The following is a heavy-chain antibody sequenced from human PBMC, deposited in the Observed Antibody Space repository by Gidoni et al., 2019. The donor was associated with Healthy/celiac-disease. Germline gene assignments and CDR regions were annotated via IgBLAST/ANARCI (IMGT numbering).Heavy chain of an antibody. J-gene: IGHJ4*02. CDR2: IYYSGST. Sequence: QVQLQESGPGLVKPSETLSLTCTVSGGSISSYYWSWIRQPPGKGLEWIGYIYYSGSTNYNPSLKSRVTISVDTSKNQFSLKLSSVTAADTAVYYCASSVDYYDSSGYPFDYWGQGTLVTVSS. CDR1: GGSISSYY. D-gene: IGHD3-22*01. V-gene: IGHV4-59*01. CDR3: ASSVDYYDSSGYPFDY.